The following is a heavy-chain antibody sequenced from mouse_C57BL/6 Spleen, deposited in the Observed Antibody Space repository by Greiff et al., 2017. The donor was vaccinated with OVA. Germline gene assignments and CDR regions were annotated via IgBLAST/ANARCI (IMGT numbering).Heavy chain of an antibody. CDR3: TRGVGIYYDDDWYFDV. CDR1: GYTFTSYW. Sequence: EVQLVESGTVLARPGASVKMSCKTSGYTFTSYWMHWVKQRPGQGLEWIGAIYPGNSDTSYNQKFKGKAKLTAVTSASTAYLELSSLTNEDSAVYYCTRGVGIYYDDDWYFDVWGTGTTVTVSS. J-gene: IGHJ1*03. D-gene: IGHD2-4*01. V-gene: IGHV1-5*01. CDR2: IYPGNSDT.